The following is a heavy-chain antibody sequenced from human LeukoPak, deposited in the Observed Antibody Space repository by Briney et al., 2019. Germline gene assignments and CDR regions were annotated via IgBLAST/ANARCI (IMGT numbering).Heavy chain of an antibody. CDR3: ARGGYYDILTGFYPDALDY. V-gene: IGHV4-30-2*01. Sequence: SQTLSLTCAVSGGSISSGGYSWSWIRQPPGKSLEWIGYIYHSGSTYYNPSLKSRVTISVDRSKNQFSLKLSSVTAADTAVYYCARGGYYDILTGFYPDALDYWGQGTLVTVSS. CDR1: GGSISSGGYS. J-gene: IGHJ4*02. CDR2: IYHSGST. D-gene: IGHD3-9*01.